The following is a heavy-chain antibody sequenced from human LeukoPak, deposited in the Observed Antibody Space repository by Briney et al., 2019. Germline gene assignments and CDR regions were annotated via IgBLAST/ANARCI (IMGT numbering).Heavy chain of an antibody. CDR3: AKLELAYCGGDCYGTDFFDY. CDR1: GFTFSSYG. V-gene: IGHV3-30*18. D-gene: IGHD2-21*02. Sequence: GGSLRLSCAASGFTFSSYGMHWVCQAPGKGLEWVAVISYDGSNKYYADSVKGRFTISRDNSKNTLYLQMNSLRAEDTAVYYCAKLELAYCGGDCYGTDFFDYWGQGTLVTVSS. J-gene: IGHJ4*02. CDR2: ISYDGSNK.